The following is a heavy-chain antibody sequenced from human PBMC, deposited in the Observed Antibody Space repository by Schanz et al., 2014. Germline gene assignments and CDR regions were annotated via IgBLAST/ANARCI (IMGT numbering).Heavy chain of an antibody. CDR2: IGSSGSPI. D-gene: IGHD3-22*01. CDR3: AKEDRNHNSDYVY. CDR1: GFTFSDYF. J-gene: IGHJ4*02. V-gene: IGHV3-11*01. Sequence: QVQLVESGGGLVKPGGSLRLSCAASGFTFSDYFMNWIRQAPGKGLEWVSYIGSSGSPIYYSDSVKGRFTISRDNARNSLSLQMNSLRAEDTAVYYCAKEDRNHNSDYVYWGQGTLVTVSS.